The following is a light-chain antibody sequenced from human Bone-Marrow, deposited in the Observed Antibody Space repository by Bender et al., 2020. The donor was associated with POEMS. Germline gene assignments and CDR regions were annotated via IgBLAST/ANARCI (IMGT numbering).Light chain of an antibody. CDR1: SSDVGSYNL. Sequence: QSALTQPPSASGSPGQSVTISCTGTSSDVGSYNLVSWYQHHPGKAPKLIIYEDTNRPSGVSYRFSGSKSGNTASLTISGLQAEDEADYYCCSYAGIFHYIFGTGTKVTVL. CDR2: EDT. V-gene: IGLV2-23*01. CDR3: CSYAGIFHYI. J-gene: IGLJ1*01.